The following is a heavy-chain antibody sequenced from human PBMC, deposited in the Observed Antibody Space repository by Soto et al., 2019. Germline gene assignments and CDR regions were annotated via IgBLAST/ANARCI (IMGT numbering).Heavy chain of an antibody. V-gene: IGHV5-51*01. J-gene: IGHJ5*02. Sequence: GESLKISCKGSGYSFTSYWVGWVRQMPGKGLEWMGIIYPGDSDTRYSPSFQGQVTISADKSISTAYLQWSSLKASDTAMYYCARQVAVAGTWFDPWGQGTLVTVSS. CDR1: GYSFTSYW. CDR2: IYPGDSDT. CDR3: ARQVAVAGTWFDP. D-gene: IGHD6-19*01.